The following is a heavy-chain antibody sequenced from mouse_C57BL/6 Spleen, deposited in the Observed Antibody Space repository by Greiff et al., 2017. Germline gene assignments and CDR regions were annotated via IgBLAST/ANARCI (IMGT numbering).Heavy chain of an antibody. CDR1: GYTFTSYW. D-gene: IGHD3-3*01. V-gene: IGHV1-69*01. CDR3: AREGTRAMDY. J-gene: IGHJ4*01. Sequence: VQLQQPGAELVMPGASVKLSCKASGYTFTSYWMHWVKQRPGQGLEWIGEIDPSDSYTNYNQKFKGKSTLTVDKSSSTAYMQLSSLTSEDSAVYYCAREGTRAMDYWGQGTSVTVSS. CDR2: IDPSDSYT.